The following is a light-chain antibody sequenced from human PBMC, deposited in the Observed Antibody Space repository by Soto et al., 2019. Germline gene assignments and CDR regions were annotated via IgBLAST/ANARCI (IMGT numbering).Light chain of an antibody. CDR2: LGS. CDR3: MQGTHWPPT. Sequence: IVMTQSPLSLPVTPLYPASISCXSSQILLHSNGYNYLDWYLQKPGQSPQLLIYLGSNRASGVPDRFSGSGSGTDFTLKISRVEAEDVGVYYCMQGTHWPPTFGQGTRLEI. J-gene: IGKJ5*01. V-gene: IGKV2-28*01. CDR1: QILLHSNGYNY.